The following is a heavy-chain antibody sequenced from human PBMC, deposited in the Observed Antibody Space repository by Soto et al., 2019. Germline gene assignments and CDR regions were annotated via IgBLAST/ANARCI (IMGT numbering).Heavy chain of an antibody. J-gene: IGHJ4*02. CDR3: ARSLAARDY. V-gene: IGHV3-48*04. CDR2: ISSSSSTI. Sequence: GGSLRLSCAASGFTFSSYSMNWVRQAPGKGLEWVSYISSSSSTIYYADSVKGRFTISRDNAKNSLYLQMNSLRAEDTAVYHCARSLAARDYWGQGTLVTVSS. D-gene: IGHD6-6*01. CDR1: GFTFSSYS.